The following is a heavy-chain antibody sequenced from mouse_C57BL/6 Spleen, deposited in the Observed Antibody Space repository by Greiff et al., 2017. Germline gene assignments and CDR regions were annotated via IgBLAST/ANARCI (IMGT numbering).Heavy chain of an antibody. V-gene: IGHV1-82*01. D-gene: IGHD2-1*01. CDR3: ARDYGNYGDYAMDY. Sequence: VQLQQSGPELVKPGASVKISCKASGYAFSSSWMNWVKQRPGKGLEWIGRIYPGDGATNYNGKFKGKATLTADKSSSTAYMQLSSLTSEDSAVYFCARDYGNYGDYAMDYWGQGTSVTVSS. CDR1: GYAFSSSW. CDR2: IYPGDGAT. J-gene: IGHJ4*01.